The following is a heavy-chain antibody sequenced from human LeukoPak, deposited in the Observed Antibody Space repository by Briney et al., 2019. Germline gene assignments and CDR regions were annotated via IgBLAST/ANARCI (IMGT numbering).Heavy chain of an antibody. CDR3: TTDGGIAVRPLFDY. V-gene: IGHV3-15*01. J-gene: IGHJ4*02. CDR2: IKGKTDGGTA. D-gene: IGHD6-19*01. CDR1: PVTFGTSA. Sequence: GGSLRLSCVGSPVTFGTSAMSWVRQAPGKGLEWVGHIKGKTDGGTADYAAPVKGRFFISRDDSKNTLYMQMNSLKTEDTAVYYCTTDGGIAVRPLFDYWGEGTLVTVSS.